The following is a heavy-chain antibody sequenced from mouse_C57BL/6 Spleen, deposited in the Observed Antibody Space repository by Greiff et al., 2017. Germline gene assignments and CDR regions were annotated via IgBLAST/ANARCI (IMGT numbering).Heavy chain of an antibody. J-gene: IGHJ4*01. D-gene: IGHD1-3*01. CDR1: GFTFSSYG. CDR3: ARHPGSSYAMDY. V-gene: IGHV5-6*01. CDR2: ISSGGSYT. Sequence: EVQLVESGGDLVKPGGSLKLSCAASGFTFSSYGMSWVRQTPDKRLEWVATISSGGSYTYYPDSVKGRFTISRDNAKNTLYLQMSSLKSEDTAMYYCARHPGSSYAMDYWGQGTSVTVSS.